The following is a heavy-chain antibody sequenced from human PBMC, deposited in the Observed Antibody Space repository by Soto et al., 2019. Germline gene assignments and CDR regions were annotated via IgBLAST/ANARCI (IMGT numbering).Heavy chain of an antibody. D-gene: IGHD3-22*01. J-gene: IGHJ4*02. CDR2: ISGSGGST. CDR1: GFTFSSYA. V-gene: IGHV3-23*01. CDR3: AKGTYRRYDSSGYYPFDY. Sequence: WGSLRLSCAASGFTFSSYAMSWVRQAPGKGLEWVSAISGSGGSTYYADSVKGRFTISRDNSKNTLYLQMNSLRAEDTAVYYSAKGTYRRYDSSGYYPFDYWGQGTLVTVSS.